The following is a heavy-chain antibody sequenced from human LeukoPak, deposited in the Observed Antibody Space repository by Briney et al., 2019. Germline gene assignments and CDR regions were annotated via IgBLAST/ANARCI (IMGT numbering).Heavy chain of an antibody. Sequence: ASVTVSCKASGYTFTIYGISWVRQAPGQGLEWMGWISTYNGNTNYAQKCQGRVTMTTDTSTSTAYMELRSLRSDDTAVYYCARPAYCGGDCFTSKNWYFDLWGRGTLVTVSS. J-gene: IGHJ2*01. CDR3: ARPAYCGGDCFTSKNWYFDL. CDR2: ISTYNGNT. CDR1: GYTFTIYG. V-gene: IGHV1-18*01. D-gene: IGHD2-21*02.